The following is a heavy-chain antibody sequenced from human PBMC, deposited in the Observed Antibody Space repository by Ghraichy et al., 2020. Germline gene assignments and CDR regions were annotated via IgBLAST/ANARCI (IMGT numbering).Heavy chain of an antibody. Sequence: GGSLRLSCAASGFTFSSYSMNWVRQAPGKGLEWVSSINSSSSYNYYAASEKGRSTITGDTAKNSLYLQMNSLGAEDTAVYYCAGDGGMGGKQDFDYWGQGTLVTVSS. D-gene: IGHD3-16*01. J-gene: IGHJ4*02. CDR1: GFTFSSYS. CDR2: INSSSSYN. V-gene: IGHV3-21*01. CDR3: AGDGGMGGKQDFDY.